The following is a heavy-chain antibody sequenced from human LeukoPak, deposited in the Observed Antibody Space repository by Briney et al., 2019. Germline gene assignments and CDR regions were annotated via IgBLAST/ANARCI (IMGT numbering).Heavy chain of an antibody. Sequence: SETLSLTCTVSGGSISSTSYYWAWIRQPPGKGLEWIGSIYYSRSTYYNPPLKSRVTISVDTSKNQFSLKLSSVTAADTAVYYCARGNGRLGYCSSTSCYRWFDPWGQGTLVTVSS. V-gene: IGHV4-39*07. D-gene: IGHD2-2*01. CDR1: GGSISSTSYY. J-gene: IGHJ5*02. CDR3: ARGNGRLGYCSSTSCYRWFDP. CDR2: IYYSRST.